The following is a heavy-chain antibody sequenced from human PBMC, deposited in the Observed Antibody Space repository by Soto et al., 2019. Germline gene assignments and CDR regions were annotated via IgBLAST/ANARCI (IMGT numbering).Heavy chain of an antibody. Sequence: SETLSLTRTVSGGSVNRGSYYWTWIRQSPGKGLEWMGYILPSGSTDYNPSLKSRVTISVDASKNEFSLKLRSVTAADTAVYYCARQWIAPAQYYFDYWGQGMLVTVSS. CDR1: GGSVNRGSYY. J-gene: IGHJ4*02. D-gene: IGHD5-12*01. CDR2: ILPSGST. CDR3: ARQWIAPAQYYFDY. V-gene: IGHV4-61*01.